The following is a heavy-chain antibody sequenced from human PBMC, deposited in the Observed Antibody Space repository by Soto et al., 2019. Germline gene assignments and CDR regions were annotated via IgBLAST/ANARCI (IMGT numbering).Heavy chain of an antibody. CDR1: GYTFTSYY. V-gene: IGHV1-46*03. CDR2: INPSGGST. CDR3: ARDVSCNGGSCYGSDIDY. J-gene: IGHJ4*02. D-gene: IGHD2-15*01. Sequence: ASVKVSCKASGYTFTSYYMHWVRQAPGQGLEWMGIINPSGGSTSYAQKFQGRVTMTRDTSTSTGYMELSSLRSEDTALYYCARDVSCNGGSCYGSDIDYWGQGTRVTVSS.